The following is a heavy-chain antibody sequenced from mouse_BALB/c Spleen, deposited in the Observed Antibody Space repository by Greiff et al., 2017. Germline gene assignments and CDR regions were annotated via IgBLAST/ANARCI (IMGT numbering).Heavy chain of an antibody. CDR2: IYPSDSYT. CDR1: GYTFTSYW. D-gene: IGHD3-1*01. V-gene: IGHV1-69*02. CDR3: TRQLGLLYYAMDY. J-gene: IGHJ4*01. Sequence: QVQLQQPGAELVRPGASVKLSCKASGYTFTSYWINWVKQRPGQGLEWIGNIYPSDSYTNYNQKFKDKATLTVDKSSSTAYMQLSSPTSEDSAVYYCTRQLGLLYYAMDYWGQGTSVTVAS.